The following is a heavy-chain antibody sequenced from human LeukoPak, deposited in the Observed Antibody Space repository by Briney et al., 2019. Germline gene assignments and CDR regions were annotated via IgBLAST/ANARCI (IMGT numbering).Heavy chain of an antibody. CDR2: MSPNSGNA. J-gene: IGHJ4*02. Sequence: ASVKVSCKAYGYPFTSYNISWVRQATGQGLEWMGWMSPNSGNAGYSQNFQGRVTMTRDTSISTAYMELSSLISEDTAVYYCATDSGYYDSSGYSDYWGQGTLVTVSS. D-gene: IGHD3-22*01. V-gene: IGHV1-8*01. CDR1: GYPFTSYN. CDR3: ATDSGYYDSSGYSDY.